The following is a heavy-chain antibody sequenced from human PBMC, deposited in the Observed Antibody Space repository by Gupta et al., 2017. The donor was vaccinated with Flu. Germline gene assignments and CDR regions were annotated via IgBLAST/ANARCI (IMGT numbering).Heavy chain of an antibody. CDR2: VYTSETN. CDR1: SGTCGGNY. D-gene: IGHD2-2*03. J-gene: IGHJ5*02. Sequence: TVASGTCGGNYRGWIRQPGGKELEGMGRVYTSETNNDRPSLKSGVTMSVNTSKNEYSLKLSAETGEDTAEYYCARVDIRRGWLDPWGQGTLVTVSS. V-gene: IGHV4-4*07. CDR3: ARVDIRRGWLDP.